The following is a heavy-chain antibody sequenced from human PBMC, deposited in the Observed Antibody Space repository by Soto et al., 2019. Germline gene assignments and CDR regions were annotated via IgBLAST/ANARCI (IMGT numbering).Heavy chain of an antibody. Sequence: GASVKVSCKASGYTFTSYGISWVRQATGQGLEWMGWISAYNGNTNFAQKFEDRVTMTTATSTNTVFLELRSLKSDDTAIYYCARDRLRGYDSSGFYSWGQGTMVTVSS. D-gene: IGHD3-22*01. CDR2: ISAYNGNT. V-gene: IGHV1-18*01. CDR3: ARDRLRGYDSSGFYS. CDR1: GYTFTSYG. J-gene: IGHJ4*02.